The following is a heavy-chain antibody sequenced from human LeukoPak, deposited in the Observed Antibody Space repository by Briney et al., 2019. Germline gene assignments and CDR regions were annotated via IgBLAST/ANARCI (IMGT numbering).Heavy chain of an antibody. J-gene: IGHJ2*01. D-gene: IGHD3-22*01. CDR2: ILPIFGTA. V-gene: IGHV1-69*05. Sequence: SVKVSCKASGGTFSSYAISWVRQAPGQGLEWMGGILPIFGTANYAQKFQGRVTITTDESTSTAYMELSSLRSEDTAVYYCARLHYYDRSGWYFDLWGRGTLVTVSS. CDR1: GGTFSSYA. CDR3: ARLHYYDRSGWYFDL.